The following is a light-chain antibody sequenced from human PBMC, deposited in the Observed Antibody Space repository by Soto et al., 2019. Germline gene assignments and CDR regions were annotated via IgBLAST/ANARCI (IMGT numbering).Light chain of an antibody. CDR1: TSDVGNYNY. Sequence: QSVLTQPASVSGSPGQSITISCTGTTSDVGNYNYVSWYQQHPGKAPKLMIYEVSYRSTGASNRLSGTKSGNTASLTISGLQGEDEADYYCSSYTATNTYVFGTGTKLTVL. V-gene: IGLV2-14*01. J-gene: IGLJ1*01. CDR2: EVS. CDR3: SSYTATNTYV.